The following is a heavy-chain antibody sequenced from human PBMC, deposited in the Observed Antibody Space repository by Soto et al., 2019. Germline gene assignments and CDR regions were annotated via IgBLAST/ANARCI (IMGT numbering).Heavy chain of an antibody. D-gene: IGHD4-17*01. Sequence: EVQLLESGGGLVQPGGSLRLSCAASGFTFSSYAMSWVRQAPGKGVEWVSAISGSGGSTYYADSVKGRFTISRDNSKNTLYLQMNSLRAEDTAVYYCAKGRSFTVTTFDYWGQGTLVTVSS. J-gene: IGHJ4*02. CDR1: GFTFSSYA. CDR3: AKGRSFTVTTFDY. CDR2: ISGSGGST. V-gene: IGHV3-23*01.